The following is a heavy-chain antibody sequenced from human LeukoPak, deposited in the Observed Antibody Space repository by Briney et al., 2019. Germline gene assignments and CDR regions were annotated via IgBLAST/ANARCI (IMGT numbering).Heavy chain of an antibody. CDR3: ARENVVVPAAAMDLYYYYYYMDV. J-gene: IGHJ6*03. V-gene: IGHV3-48*01. D-gene: IGHD2-2*01. Sequence: GGSLRLSCAASGFTFSSYSMNWVRQAPGKGLEWVSYISSSGSTIYYADSVKGRFTISRDNAKNSLYLQMNSLRAEDTAVYYCARENVVVPAAAMDLYYYYYYMDVWGKGTTVTVSS. CDR2: ISSSGSTI. CDR1: GFTFSSYS.